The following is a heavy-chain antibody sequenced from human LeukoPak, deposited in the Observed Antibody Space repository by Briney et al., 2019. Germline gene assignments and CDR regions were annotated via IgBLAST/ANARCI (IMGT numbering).Heavy chain of an antibody. CDR1: GFTFSGYG. CDR3: AKDLLMTTQPLRPDY. D-gene: IGHD4-11*01. Sequence: GGSLRLSCAASGFTFSGYGMHWVRQAPGKGLEWVAFIRYDGSNKYYADSVKGRFTISRDNSKNTLYLQMNSLRAEDTAVYYCAKDLLMTTQPLRPDYWGQGTLVTVSS. V-gene: IGHV3-30*02. J-gene: IGHJ4*02. CDR2: IRYDGSNK.